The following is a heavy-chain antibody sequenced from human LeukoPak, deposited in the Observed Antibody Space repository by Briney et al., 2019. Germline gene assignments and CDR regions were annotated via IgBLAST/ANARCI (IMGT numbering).Heavy chain of an antibody. Sequence: PGGSLRLSCAASGFTFSSYSMNWVRQAPGEGLEWVSYISSLSGTIYYADSVKGRFTISRDNSKNTLYLQMNSLRAEDTAVYYCARDRRGYSYGYDHWGQGTLVTVSS. CDR1: GFTFSSYS. CDR3: ARDRRGYSYGYDH. D-gene: IGHD5-18*01. V-gene: IGHV3-48*01. CDR2: ISSLSGTI. J-gene: IGHJ4*02.